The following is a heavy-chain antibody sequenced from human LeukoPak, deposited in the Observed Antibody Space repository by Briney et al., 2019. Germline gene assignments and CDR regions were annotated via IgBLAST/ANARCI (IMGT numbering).Heavy chain of an antibody. CDR3: ATVGASHYGDWYFAY. V-gene: IGHV4-38-2*01. D-gene: IGHD4-17*01. CDR2: VDPSGST. CDR1: GYSISSDYY. J-gene: IGHJ4*02. Sequence: PSETLSLTCAVSGYSISSDYYCGWIRQPPGKGLEWIGNVDPSGSTYYNPSLKSRATISLDTSKKQFSLKRASVTAADTAVYYCATVGASHYGDWYFAYWGQGTLVTVSS.